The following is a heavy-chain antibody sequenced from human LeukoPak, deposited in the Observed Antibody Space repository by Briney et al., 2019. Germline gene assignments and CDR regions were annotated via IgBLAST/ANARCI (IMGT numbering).Heavy chain of an antibody. CDR1: GGSISNSY. Sequence: SETLSLTCTVSGGSISNSYWSWVRQPPGKGLEWIGYTSYSGDTNYNPSLKSRVTMSVDTSTDQFSLRLISVTAADTAVYYCARTVSGDYYGMDVWGQGTTVTVSS. J-gene: IGHJ6*02. CDR3: ARTVSGDYYGMDV. V-gene: IGHV4-59*08. D-gene: IGHD1-26*01. CDR2: TSYSGDT.